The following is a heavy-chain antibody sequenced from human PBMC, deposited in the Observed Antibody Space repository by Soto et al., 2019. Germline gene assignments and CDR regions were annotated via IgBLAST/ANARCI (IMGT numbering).Heavy chain of an antibody. D-gene: IGHD6-13*01. J-gene: IGHJ4*02. V-gene: IGHV3-23*01. CDR2: MSGSGGST. Sequence: EVQLLESGGGLVQPGGSLRLSCAASGFTFSSYAMSWVRQAPGKGLEWVSAMSGSGGSTYYADSVKGRFTISRDNCENTLYLQMNRLRAEDTAVYYCAKDLRGSWYPSWDYWGQGTLVTVSS. CDR1: GFTFSSYA. CDR3: AKDLRGSWYPSWDY.